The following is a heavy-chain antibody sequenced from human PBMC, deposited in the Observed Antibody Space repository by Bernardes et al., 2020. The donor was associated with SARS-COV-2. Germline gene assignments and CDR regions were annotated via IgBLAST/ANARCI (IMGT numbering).Heavy chain of an antibody. CDR1: GFSFRNYD. J-gene: IGHJ2*01. D-gene: IGHD2-8*01. CDR2: IAIAGEP. Sequence: GGSLRLSCAASGFSFRNYDMHWVRQTPGKRLEWVSAIAIAGEPYYPDSVKGRFTIARENDKNSLYLQMNNLRAGDTALYYCARAKSNCSTSICFTNWYFDLWGRGTPVTVSS. CDR3: ARAKSNCSTSICFTNWYFDL. V-gene: IGHV3-13*05.